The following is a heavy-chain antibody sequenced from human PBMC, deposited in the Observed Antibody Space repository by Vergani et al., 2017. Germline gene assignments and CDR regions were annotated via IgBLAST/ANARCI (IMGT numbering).Heavy chain of an antibody. CDR1: GGSISSGGYY. CDR3: ARDATVAAIHNWFDP. J-gene: IGHJ5*02. V-gene: IGHV4-39*07. Sequence: QVQLQESGPGLVKPSQTLSLTCTVSGGSISSGGYYWGWIRQPPGKGLEWIGRIDYSGSTYYNPSLKSRVTISVDTSKNQFSLKLSSVTAADTAVDCCARDATVAAIHNWFDPWGQGTLVTVSS. CDR2: IDYSGST. D-gene: IGHD6-19*01.